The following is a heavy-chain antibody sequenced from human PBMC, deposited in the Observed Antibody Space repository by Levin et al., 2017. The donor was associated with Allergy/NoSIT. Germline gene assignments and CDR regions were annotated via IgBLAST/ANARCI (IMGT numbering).Heavy chain of an antibody. CDR3: ARSQIVVVTAAIPYFDY. Sequence: GESLKISCKGSGYSFTSYWIGWVRQMPGKGLEWMGIIYPGDSDTRYSPSFQGQVTLSADQSIRTAYVERSSLKDSDTGMYYCARSQIVVVTAAIPYFDYWGQGTLVTVSS. D-gene: IGHD2-2*02. J-gene: IGHJ4*02. V-gene: IGHV5-51*01. CDR2: IYPGDSDT. CDR1: GYSFTSYW.